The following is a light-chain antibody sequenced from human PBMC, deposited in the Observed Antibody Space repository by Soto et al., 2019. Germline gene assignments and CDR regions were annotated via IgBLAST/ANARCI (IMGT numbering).Light chain of an antibody. J-gene: IGKJ3*01. CDR1: QSVSSNY. V-gene: IGKV3-20*01. CDR3: QQYGRSPFT. Sequence: EIVVTQSPATLSVSPGERVTLSCRASQSVSSNYVAWFHQKPGQAPRLLIYGASSRATGVPDRFSASGSGTDFTLTISRLEPEDFAVYYCQQYGRSPFTFGPGTKVDIK. CDR2: GAS.